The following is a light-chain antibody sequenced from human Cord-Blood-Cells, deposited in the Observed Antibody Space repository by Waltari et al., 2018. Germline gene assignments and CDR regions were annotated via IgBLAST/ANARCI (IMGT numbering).Light chain of an antibody. CDR3: QQRSNWPYT. Sequence: EIVLTQSPATLSLSPGERATLSCRASQSVSSYLAWYQQKPGQAPRLLIYDASNRATGIPARFSGGGSGTGFTLTISSLEPEDFAVYYCQQRSNWPYTFGQGTKLEIK. CDR1: QSVSSY. CDR2: DAS. V-gene: IGKV3-11*01. J-gene: IGKJ2*01.